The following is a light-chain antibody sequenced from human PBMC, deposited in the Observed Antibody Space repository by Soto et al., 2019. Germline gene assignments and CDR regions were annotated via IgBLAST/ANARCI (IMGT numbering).Light chain of an antibody. Sequence: EIVLTQSPATLSLSPGERTTLSCRASQSVSSYLAWYQQKPGQAPGLLIYDASNRATGIPDRFSGSGSGTDFTLNISSLEPEDFAVYYCLQRSKFPITFGQGTRLEIK. CDR2: DAS. CDR3: LQRSKFPIT. J-gene: IGKJ5*01. V-gene: IGKV3-11*01. CDR1: QSVSSY.